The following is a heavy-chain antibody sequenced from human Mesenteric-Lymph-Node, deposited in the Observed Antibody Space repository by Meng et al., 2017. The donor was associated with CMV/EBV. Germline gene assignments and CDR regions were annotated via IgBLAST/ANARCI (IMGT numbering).Heavy chain of an antibody. J-gene: IGHJ4*02. CDR3: VREGYYCNNSSCYKSFDY. CDR1: GGTFSSYP. CDR2: ININNGGT. V-gene: IGHV1-2*02. D-gene: IGHD2-2*02. Sequence: ASVKVSCKASGGTFSSYPISWVRQAPGQGLEWMGFININNGGTKSARKFQGRVTMTRDTSISTAYMDLTSLTSDDTAMYYCVREGYYCNNSSCYKSFDYWGQGTVVTVSS.